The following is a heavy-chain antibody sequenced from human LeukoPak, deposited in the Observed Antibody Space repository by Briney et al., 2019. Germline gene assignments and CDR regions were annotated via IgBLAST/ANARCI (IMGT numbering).Heavy chain of an antibody. V-gene: IGHV4-34*01. CDR3: ARSTTVSHGDV. Sequence: SETLSLTCAVYGGSFSGYYWSWIRQPPGKGLEWIGGSTNYNPSLKSRVTISVDTSKNQFSLKLSSVTAADTAVYYCARSTTVSHGDVWGKGTTVTVSS. D-gene: IGHD4-11*01. CDR1: GGSFSGYY. CDR2: GST. J-gene: IGHJ6*04.